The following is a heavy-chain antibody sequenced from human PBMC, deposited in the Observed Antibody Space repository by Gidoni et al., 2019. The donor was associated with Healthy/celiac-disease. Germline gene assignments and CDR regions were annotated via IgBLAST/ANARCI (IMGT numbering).Heavy chain of an antibody. Sequence: QVQLVESGGGVVQPGRSLRRACAASGFTFSSYAMPWVRQAPPKGLEWVAVISYDGSNKYYADSVKGRFTISRDNSKNTLYLQMNSLRAEDTAVYYCARLYYDFWSGSFGGYYFDYWGQGTLVTVSS. D-gene: IGHD3-3*01. CDR1: GFTFSSYA. CDR2: ISYDGSNK. V-gene: IGHV3-30-3*01. CDR3: ARLYYDFWSGSFGGYYFDY. J-gene: IGHJ4*02.